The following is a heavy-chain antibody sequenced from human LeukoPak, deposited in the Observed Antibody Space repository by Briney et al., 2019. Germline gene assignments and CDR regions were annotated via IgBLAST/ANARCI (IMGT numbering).Heavy chain of an antibody. CDR2: IKQDGSET. V-gene: IGHV3-7*01. CDR3: AGHIVPGLFDY. Sequence: GSLRLSCAASGFVFSSYWMSWVLQAPGKGLEWVANIKQDGSETYYVDSVKGRFTISRDNDKNSLYLQMNSLRAEDTAVYYCAGHIVPGLFDYWGQGTLVTVSS. D-gene: IGHD5-12*01. CDR1: GFVFSSYW. J-gene: IGHJ4*02.